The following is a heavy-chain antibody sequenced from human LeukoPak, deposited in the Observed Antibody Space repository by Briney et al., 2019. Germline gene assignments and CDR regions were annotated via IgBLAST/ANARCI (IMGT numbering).Heavy chain of an antibody. CDR2: IFSNDEK. Sequence: ESGPVLVKPTETLTLTCTVSGFSLCNARMGVSWIRQPPGKALEWLAHIFSNDEKSDSTSLKGRLTISKDTSKSQVVLTMTNMDPVDTATYYCARIDRGYSYGKFDYWGQGTLVTVSS. V-gene: IGHV2-26*01. CDR3: ARIDRGYSYGKFDY. J-gene: IGHJ4*02. CDR1: GFSLCNARMG. D-gene: IGHD5-18*01.